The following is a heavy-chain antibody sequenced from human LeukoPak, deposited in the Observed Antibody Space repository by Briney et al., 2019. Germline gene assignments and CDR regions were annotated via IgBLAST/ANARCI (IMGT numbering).Heavy chain of an antibody. V-gene: IGHV3-7*03. D-gene: IGHD6-19*01. J-gene: IGHJ4*02. CDR2: INQDGSEK. CDR3: ATHVSGWKGFFDY. Sequence: PGGSLRLSCAASGFTFSSYWMSWVRQAPGNGLEWVANINQDGSEKYYVDSVKGRFTISRDNAKYSLSLQMNSLRAEDTAVYYCATHVSGWKGFFDYWGQGTLVTVSS. CDR1: GFTFSSYW.